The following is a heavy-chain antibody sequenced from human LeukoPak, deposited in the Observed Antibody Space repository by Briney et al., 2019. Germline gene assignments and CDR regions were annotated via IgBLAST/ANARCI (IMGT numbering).Heavy chain of an antibody. CDR2: INHSGST. Sequence: SETLSLTCAVYGGSFSGYYWSWIRQPPGKGLEWIGEINHSGSTNYNPSLKSRVTISVDTSKNQFSLKLSSVTAADTAVYYCARDDGPKTNWGSGVFDYWGQGTLVTVSS. CDR3: ARDDGPKTNWGSGVFDY. D-gene: IGHD7-27*01. CDR1: GGSFSGYY. V-gene: IGHV4-34*01. J-gene: IGHJ4*02.